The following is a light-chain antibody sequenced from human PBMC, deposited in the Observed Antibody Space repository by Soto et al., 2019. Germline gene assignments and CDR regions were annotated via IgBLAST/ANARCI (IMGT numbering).Light chain of an antibody. CDR1: SSDIGAHNF. CDR3: NSYTTSNTFV. V-gene: IGLV2-14*03. J-gene: IGLJ1*01. CDR2: EVI. Sequence: QSVLTQPASVSGSPGQAITVSCSGTSSDIGAHNFVSWYQQHPGKAPKLIIYEVINRPSGVSDRFSGSKSGNTASLTISGLQSEDEADYYCNSYTTSNTFVFGSGTKVIVL.